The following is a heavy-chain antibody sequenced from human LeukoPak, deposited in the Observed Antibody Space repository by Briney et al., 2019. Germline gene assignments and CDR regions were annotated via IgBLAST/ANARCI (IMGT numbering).Heavy chain of an antibody. CDR3: AKGSRSDYGDYGEFFDY. J-gene: IGHJ4*02. D-gene: IGHD4-17*01. Sequence: PGGSLRLSCAASGFTFGTYAMSWVRQAPGKGLKWVSGISGSGGSTYYADSVKGRFTISRDNSKNTLYLQMNSLRAEDTAVDYCAKGSRSDYGDYGEFFDYWGQGTLVTVSS. V-gene: IGHV3-23*01. CDR1: GFTFGTYA. CDR2: ISGSGGST.